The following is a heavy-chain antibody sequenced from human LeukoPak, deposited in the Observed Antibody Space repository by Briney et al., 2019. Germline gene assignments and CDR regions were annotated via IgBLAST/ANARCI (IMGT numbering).Heavy chain of an antibody. CDR2: ISSSGTYI. J-gene: IGHJ5*02. CDR3: ARDFRYSGGYHHWFDP. Sequence: GGSLRLSCAASGFTLSSYTMNWVRQAPGRGLEWVSSISSSGTYIYYADSVKGRFTISRDNAKNSLSLQMNSLRAEDTAVYYCARDFRYSGGYHHWFDPWGQGTLVTVSS. CDR1: GFTLSSYT. D-gene: IGHD1-26*01. V-gene: IGHV3-21*01.